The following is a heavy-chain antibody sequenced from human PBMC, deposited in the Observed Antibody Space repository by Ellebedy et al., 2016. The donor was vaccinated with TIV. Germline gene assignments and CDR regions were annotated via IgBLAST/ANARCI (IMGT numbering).Heavy chain of an antibody. V-gene: IGHV3-21*01. CDR3: ARETWFGELYTFDY. J-gene: IGHJ4*02. Sequence: GGSLRLSCAASGFTFSSYWMSWVRQAPGKGLEWVSTISGSGGSTNYADSVKGRFTISRDNAKNSLYLQMNSLRAEDTAVYYCARETWFGELYTFDYWGQGTLLTVSS. D-gene: IGHD3-10*01. CDR2: ISGSGGST. CDR1: GFTFSSYW.